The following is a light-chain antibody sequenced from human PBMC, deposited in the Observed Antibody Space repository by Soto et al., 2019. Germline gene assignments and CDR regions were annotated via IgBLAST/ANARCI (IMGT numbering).Light chain of an antibody. CDR2: TND. CDR3: AAWDDSLSGWL. V-gene: IGLV1-47*01. Sequence: QSVLTQPPSASGTPGQRGTISCSGSSSNIGSYSVYWYKQFPGTAPKLVIHTNDQRPSGVPDRFSGSKSGTSASLAISGLRSEDEADYYCAAWDDSLSGWLFGGGTKLTVL. J-gene: IGLJ3*02. CDR1: SSNIGSYS.